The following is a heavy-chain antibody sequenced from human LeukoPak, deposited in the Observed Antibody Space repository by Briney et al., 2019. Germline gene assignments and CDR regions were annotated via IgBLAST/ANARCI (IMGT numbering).Heavy chain of an antibody. D-gene: IGHD6-25*01. J-gene: IGHJ6*03. V-gene: IGHV1-2*02. Sequence: ASVKVSCKASGYTFTGYYMHWVRQAPGQGLEWMGWINPNSGGTNYAQKFQGRVTMTRNTSISTAYMELSSLRSEDTAVYYCAREVRLHMDVWGKGTTVTVSS. CDR3: AREVRLHMDV. CDR1: GYTFTGYY. CDR2: INPNSGGT.